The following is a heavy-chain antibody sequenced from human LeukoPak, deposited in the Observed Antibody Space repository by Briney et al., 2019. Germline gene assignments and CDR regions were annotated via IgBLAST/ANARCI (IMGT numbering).Heavy chain of an antibody. D-gene: IGHD6-19*01. J-gene: IGHJ4*02. V-gene: IGHV4-39*07. Sequence: SETLSLTCTVSGGSISSSSYYWGWIRQPPGKGLEWIGGIYYSGSTYYNPSLKSRVTISVDTSKNQFSLKLSSVTAADTAVYYCASQWLVLDYWGQGTLVTVSS. CDR3: ASQWLVLDY. CDR1: GGSISSSSYY. CDR2: IYYSGST.